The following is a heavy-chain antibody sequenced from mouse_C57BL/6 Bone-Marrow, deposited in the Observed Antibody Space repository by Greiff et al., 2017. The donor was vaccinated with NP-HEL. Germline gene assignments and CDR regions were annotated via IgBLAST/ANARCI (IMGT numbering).Heavy chain of an antibody. V-gene: IGHV1-82*01. Sequence: QVQLKQSGPELVKPGASVKISCKASGYAFSSSWMNWVKQRPGKGLEWIGRIYPGDGDTNYNGKFKGKATLTADKSSSTAYMQLSSLTSEDSAVYFCAKDYDPRGSYAMDYWGQGTSVTVSS. D-gene: IGHD2-4*01. CDR1: GYAFSSSW. CDR3: AKDYDPRGSYAMDY. J-gene: IGHJ4*01. CDR2: IYPGDGDT.